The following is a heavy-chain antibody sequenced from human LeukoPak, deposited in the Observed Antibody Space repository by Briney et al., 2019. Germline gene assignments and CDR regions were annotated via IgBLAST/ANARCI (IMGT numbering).Heavy chain of an antibody. J-gene: IGHJ5*02. V-gene: IGHV1-8*01. Sequence: ASVKVSCKASGYTFTSYDINWVRQATGQGLEWMGSMNPNSGNTGYAQKFQGRVTMTRNTSISTAYMELSSLRSEDTAVYYCARYCSSTSCYNEAVWFDPWGQGTLVTVSS. CDR3: ARYCSSTSCYNEAVWFDP. D-gene: IGHD2-2*02. CDR1: GYTFTSYD. CDR2: MNPNSGNT.